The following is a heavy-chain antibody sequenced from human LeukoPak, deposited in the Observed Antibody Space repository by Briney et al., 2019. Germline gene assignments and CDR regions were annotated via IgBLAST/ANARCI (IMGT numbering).Heavy chain of an antibody. CDR2: ISYDGSNK. J-gene: IGHJ3*02. CDR3: ARRTSKRFYACDI. CDR1: GFIYSNYD. D-gene: IGHD1-7*01. V-gene: IGHV3-30*03. Sequence: PGMSLRLSCAASGFIYSNYDMHWARQAPGKGLEWVALISYDGSNKYYADSVKGRFTISRDNSKNTLYLQMNSLRAEDTAVYYCARRTSKRFYACDIWGRETMVSVSS.